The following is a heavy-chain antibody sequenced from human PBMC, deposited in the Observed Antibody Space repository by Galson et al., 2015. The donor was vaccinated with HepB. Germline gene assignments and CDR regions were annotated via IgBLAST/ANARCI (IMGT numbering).Heavy chain of an antibody. CDR2: ISYDGGTT. CDR3: AKSDTYYLDS. CDR1: GLSFDGYA. J-gene: IGHJ4*02. Sequence: SLRLSCATSGLSFDGYAMHWVRQAPGKGLEWMAVISYDGGTTFHADSVKGRFTISRDTSKNTLYLQMNSLRAEDTAVYYCAKSDTYYLDSWGQGTLVTVSS. V-gene: IGHV3-30-3*02.